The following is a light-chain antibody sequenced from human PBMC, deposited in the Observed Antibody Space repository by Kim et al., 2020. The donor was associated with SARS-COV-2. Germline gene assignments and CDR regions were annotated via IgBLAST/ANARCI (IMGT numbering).Light chain of an antibody. V-gene: IGKV1-5*01. CDR1: QSLGNW. Sequence: DIQLTQSPSTLSASVGDRVTITCRASQSLGNWLAWYQQKPGKTPNLLIYDASSFESGVPSRFSGSGSATEFTLTISSLQPDDFATYYCQQNNDYTLTFGGGTKVDIK. CDR2: DAS. J-gene: IGKJ4*01. CDR3: QQNNDYTLT.